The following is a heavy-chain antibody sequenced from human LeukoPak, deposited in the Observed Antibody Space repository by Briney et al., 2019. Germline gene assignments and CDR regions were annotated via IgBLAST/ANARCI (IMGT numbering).Heavy chain of an antibody. D-gene: IGHD5-12*01. Sequence: PSETLSLTCAVSGGSITSSSYYWGWIRQPPGKGLEWIGSIYYTGTTCYNPSLRSRVTISLDTSKTHFSLRLNSVTAADTAVYYCAREVAGGIVATISLYHFDSWGQGTLVTVSS. J-gene: IGHJ4*02. V-gene: IGHV4-39*07. CDR3: AREVAGGIVATISLYHFDS. CDR1: GGSITSSSYY. CDR2: IYYTGTT.